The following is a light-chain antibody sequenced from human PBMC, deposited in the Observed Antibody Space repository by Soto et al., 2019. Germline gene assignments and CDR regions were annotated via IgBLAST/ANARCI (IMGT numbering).Light chain of an antibody. CDR1: QSVRNY. J-gene: IGKJ1*01. V-gene: IGKV3-15*01. CDR2: GAS. CDR3: QQYNNWPRT. Sequence: IVMTQSPATLSVSPGERATLSCRASQSVRNYLAWYQQRPGQAPRLLIFGASTRATDIPARFSGSGSGTEFTLTISSLQSEDVAVYYCQQYNNWPRTFGQGTKVEIK.